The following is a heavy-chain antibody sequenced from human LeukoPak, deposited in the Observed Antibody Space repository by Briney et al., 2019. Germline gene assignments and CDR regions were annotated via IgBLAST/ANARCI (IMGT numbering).Heavy chain of an antibody. CDR1: GGSISSSSYY. CDR3: ARVQSGPYYYYYYMDV. Sequence: SETLSLTCTVSGGSISSSSYYWGWIRQPPGKGLEWIGTIYYSGSTYYNPSLKSRVTISVDTSKNQFSLKLSSVTAADTAVYYCARVQSGPYYYYYYMDVWGKGTTVTVSS. V-gene: IGHV4-39*07. J-gene: IGHJ6*03. CDR2: IYYSGST. D-gene: IGHD3-3*01.